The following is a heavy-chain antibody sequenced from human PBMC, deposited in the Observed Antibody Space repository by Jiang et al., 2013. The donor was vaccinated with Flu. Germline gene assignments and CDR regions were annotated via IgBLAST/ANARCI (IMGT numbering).Heavy chain of an antibody. CDR2: IIPIVGIP. CDR1: GGTFNNFA. J-gene: IGHJ6*02. CDR3: ASPLSSADYNYGLDF. V-gene: IGHV1-69*04. Sequence: GGTFNNFAINWVRQAPGQGLEWMGRIIPIVGIPKYAQKFQGRVTITADTSTDTVYLEVSSLRTEDTALFYCASPLSSADYNYGLDFWGQGTTVTVSS.